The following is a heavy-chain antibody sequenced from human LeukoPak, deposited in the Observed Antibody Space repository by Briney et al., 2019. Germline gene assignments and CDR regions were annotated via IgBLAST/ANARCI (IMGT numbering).Heavy chain of an antibody. J-gene: IGHJ6*03. V-gene: IGHV4-38-2*02. D-gene: IGHD4-17*01. CDR3: ARLRRPYYYYMDV. CDR2: IYHSGST. CDR1: GYSISSGYY. Sequence: SETLSLTCTVSGYSISSGYYWGWIRQPPGKGLEWIGSIYHSGSTYYNPSLKSRVTISVDTSKNQFSLKLSSVTAADTAVYYCARLRRPYYYYMDVWGKGTTVTISS.